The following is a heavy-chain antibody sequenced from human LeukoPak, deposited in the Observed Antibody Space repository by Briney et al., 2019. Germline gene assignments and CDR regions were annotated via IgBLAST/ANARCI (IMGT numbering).Heavy chain of an antibody. CDR3: AKDGKNYFDY. V-gene: IGHV3-43D*03. J-gene: IGHJ4*02. CDR2: ISWDGGST. Sequence: GGSLRLSCAASGFTFDDYAMHWVRQAPGKGLEWVSLISWDGGSTYYADSVKGRFTISRDNSKNSLYLQMNSLRAEDTALYYCAKDGKNYFDYWGQGTLVTVSS. CDR1: GFTFDDYA.